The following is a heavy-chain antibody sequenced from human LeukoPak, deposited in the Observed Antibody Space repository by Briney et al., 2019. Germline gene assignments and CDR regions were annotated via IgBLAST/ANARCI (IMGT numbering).Heavy chain of an antibody. CDR3: ARAYCSGGSCYDY. D-gene: IGHD2-15*01. J-gene: IGHJ4*02. V-gene: IGHV4-38-2*01. CDR2: IYYSGNT. CDR1: GYSISSGYY. Sequence: SETLSLTCAVSGYSISSGYYWGWIRQPPGKGLELIGSIYYSGNTYYNPSLKSRVTITVDTSKSQFSLKLSSLPAADTAVYYCARAYCSGGSCYDYWGQGTLVTVSS.